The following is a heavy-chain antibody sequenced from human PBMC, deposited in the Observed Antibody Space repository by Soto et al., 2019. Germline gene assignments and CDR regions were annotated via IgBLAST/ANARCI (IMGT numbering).Heavy chain of an antibody. V-gene: IGHV4-59*08. Sequence: SDILYVTCTVSGSSITDDHWRWIRQPRGKGLEWIGYIYYSGSTNYNPSLKSRVTISVDTSKNQFSLKLTSVTAADTAVYYCARTGGYFDWLPPYYFDYWGQGTLVTVS. J-gene: IGHJ4*02. CDR3: ARTGGYFDWLPPYYFDY. D-gene: IGHD3-9*01. CDR1: GSSITDDH. CDR2: IYYSGST.